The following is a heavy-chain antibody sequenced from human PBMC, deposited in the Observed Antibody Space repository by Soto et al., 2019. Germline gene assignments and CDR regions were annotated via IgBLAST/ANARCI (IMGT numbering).Heavy chain of an antibody. V-gene: IGHV3-21*01. J-gene: IGHJ3*02. CDR3: VRMGNYGDYAVAFDI. CDR1: GFTFSSYS. CDR2: ISSSSSYI. Sequence: PGGSLRLSCAASGFTFSSYSMNWVRQAPGKGLEWVSSISSSSSYIYYADSVKGRFTISSDNAKNSLYLQRNSLRAEDTAVYYWVRMGNYGDYAVAFDIWGQGTMVTVS. D-gene: IGHD4-17*01.